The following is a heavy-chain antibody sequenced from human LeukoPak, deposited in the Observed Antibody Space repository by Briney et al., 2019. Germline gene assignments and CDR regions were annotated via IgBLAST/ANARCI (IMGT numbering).Heavy chain of an antibody. V-gene: IGHV4-39*07. CDR2: MYYSGST. J-gene: IGHJ4*02. Sequence: SDTLSLTCSVSGGALSSNSYYWGWVRQSPGKGLEWIGSMYYSGSTYYNPSLKSRVTMSLDTSKNQFSLKLKSMTAADTAVYFCASDSGRFYFDYWGQGTLVTVSS. CDR3: ASDSGRFYFDY. CDR1: GGALSSNSYY.